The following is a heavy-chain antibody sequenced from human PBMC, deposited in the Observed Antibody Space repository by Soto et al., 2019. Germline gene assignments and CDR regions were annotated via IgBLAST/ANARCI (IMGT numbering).Heavy chain of an antibody. V-gene: IGHV1-46*01. D-gene: IGHD3-22*01. CDR3: ASWGEGTGDSSGYPRINYYGMDV. CDR1: GYTFTSYD. CDR2: INPSGGST. J-gene: IGHJ6*02. Sequence: ASVKVSRKASGYTFTSYDINWVRQAPGQGLEWMGIINPSGGSTSYAQKFQGRVTMTRDTSTSTVYMELSSLRSEDTAVYYCASWGEGTGDSSGYPRINYYGMDVWGQGTTVTVSS.